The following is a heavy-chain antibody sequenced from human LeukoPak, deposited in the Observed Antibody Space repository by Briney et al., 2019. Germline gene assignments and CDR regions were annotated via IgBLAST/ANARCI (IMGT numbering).Heavy chain of an antibody. CDR2: IIPIFGTA. Sequence: SVKVSCKASGGTFSSYAISWVRQAPGQGLEWMGGIIPIFGTANYAQKFQGRVTITTDESTSTAYMELSSLRSEDTAAYYCARGEWSDGYNHKFDPWGQGTLVTVSS. J-gene: IGHJ5*02. CDR1: GGTFSSYA. V-gene: IGHV1-69*05. CDR3: ARGEWSDGYNHKFDP. D-gene: IGHD5-24*01.